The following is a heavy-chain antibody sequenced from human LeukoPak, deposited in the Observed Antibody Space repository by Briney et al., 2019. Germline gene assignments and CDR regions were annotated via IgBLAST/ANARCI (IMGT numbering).Heavy chain of an antibody. D-gene: IGHD7-27*01. V-gene: IGHV3-48*01. CDR2: IRSRDRTI. CDR1: GFTFSSYV. CDR3: ARDHRWGFDY. Sequence: GGSLRLSCAASGFTFSSYVMHWVRQAPGKGLEWVSYIRSRDRTIYYADSVKGRFTISTDNAENSLYLQMNSLRTEDTAVYYCARDHRWGFDYWGRGTLVTVSS. J-gene: IGHJ4*02.